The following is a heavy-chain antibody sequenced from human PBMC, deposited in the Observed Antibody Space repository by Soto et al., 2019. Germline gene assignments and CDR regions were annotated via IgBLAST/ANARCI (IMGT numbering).Heavy chain of an antibody. CDR2: IWYDGSNK. V-gene: IGHV3-33*01. CDR3: ARAGYCSSTSCKYYYYYYMDV. CDR1: GFTFSSYG. J-gene: IGHJ6*03. D-gene: IGHD2-2*01. Sequence: GGFLRLSCAASGFTFSSYGMHWVRQAPGKGLEWVAVIWYDGSNKYYADSVKGRFTISRDNSKNTLYLQMNSLRAEDTAVYYCARAGYCSSTSCKYYYYYYMDVWGKGTTVTVSS.